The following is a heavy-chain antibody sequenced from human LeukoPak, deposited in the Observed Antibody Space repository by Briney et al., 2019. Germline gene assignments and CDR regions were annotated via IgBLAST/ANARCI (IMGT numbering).Heavy chain of an antibody. Sequence: SETLSLTCTVSGGSISSGGYYWTWIRQHPGTGLEWIGYIYSSGSTYYNPSLKSRITISVDTSKNRFSLKLSSVTAADTAVYYCARVNYGGDSSSRDYWGQGTLVTVSS. CDR3: ARVNYGGDSSSRDY. V-gene: IGHV4-31*03. D-gene: IGHD4-23*01. CDR1: GGSISSGGYY. J-gene: IGHJ4*02. CDR2: IYSSGST.